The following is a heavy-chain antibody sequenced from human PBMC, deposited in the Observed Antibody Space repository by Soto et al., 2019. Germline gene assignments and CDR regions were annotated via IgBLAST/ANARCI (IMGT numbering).Heavy chain of an antibody. CDR1: GYTFTSYD. CDR3: ARRAETNGWNGFGADKYYFDF. CDR2: MNPNTGNS. J-gene: IGHJ4*02. D-gene: IGHD1-1*01. V-gene: IGHV1-8*01. Sequence: QVQLVQSGAEVRKPGASVKVSCEASGYTFTSYDIYWVRQATGQGLEWMGWMNPNTGNSGYAQKFQGRVTVTSDTSINTVHRELSSRRSEDTAVYYCARRAETNGWNGFGADKYYFDFWWQGTLVTVSS.